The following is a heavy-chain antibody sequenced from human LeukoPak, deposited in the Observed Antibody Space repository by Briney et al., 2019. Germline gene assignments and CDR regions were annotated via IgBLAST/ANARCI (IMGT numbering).Heavy chain of an antibody. CDR1: GDSISNSDYY. CDR3: ARRRKDLNWFDP. Sequence: SETLSLTCAVSGDSISNSDYYWGRIRQSPGKGLEWITLINYSGHTFYNPSLRSRVTISVDMPKNQFSLNLNSVTAADTAVYYCARRRKDLNWFDPWGQGTLVTVSS. CDR2: INYSGHT. V-gene: IGHV4-39*01. J-gene: IGHJ5*02.